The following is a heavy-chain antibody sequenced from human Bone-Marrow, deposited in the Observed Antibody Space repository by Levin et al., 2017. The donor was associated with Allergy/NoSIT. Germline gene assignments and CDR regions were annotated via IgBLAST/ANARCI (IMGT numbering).Heavy chain of an antibody. J-gene: IGHJ4*02. V-gene: IGHV3-7*01. D-gene: IGHD3-3*01. CDR3: ARFWSGYFDY. CDR1: GFTYSSHW. Sequence: GGSLRLSCAASGFTYSSHWVSWVRQTPGRGLEWVANINQDGSQKYYVDSVKGRFTISRDNAMNSVHLQMNSLRAENTAVYYCARFWSGYFDYWGQGALVTVSS. CDR2: INQDGSQK.